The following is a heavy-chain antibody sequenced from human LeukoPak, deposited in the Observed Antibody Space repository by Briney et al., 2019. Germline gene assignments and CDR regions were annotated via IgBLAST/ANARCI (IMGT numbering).Heavy chain of an antibody. Sequence: PGGSLRLSCAASGFTFSSFWMSWVRQAPGKGLEWVANINQDGSEKYYVDSVKGRFTVSRDNAENSLYLQMNSLRAEDTAVYYCARGYCSGGSCFSSTGNFDLWGRGTLVTVSS. CDR3: ARGYCSGGSCFSSTGNFDL. V-gene: IGHV3-7*04. CDR2: INQDGSEK. CDR1: GFTFSSFW. J-gene: IGHJ2*01. D-gene: IGHD2-15*01.